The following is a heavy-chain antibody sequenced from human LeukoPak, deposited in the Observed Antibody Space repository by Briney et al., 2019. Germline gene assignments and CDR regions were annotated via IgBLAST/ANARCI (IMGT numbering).Heavy chain of an antibody. D-gene: IGHD3-16*01. CDR2: INPNSGTT. CDR1: GYTFIGYY. Sequence: ASVKVSCKASGYTFIGYYMHWVRQAPGQGLEWMGCINPNSGTTNYAQKFQGRVTMTRDTSITTAYMDLSGLRSDDTAVYYCASLRLIDYWGQGTLVTVSS. CDR3: ASLRLIDY. J-gene: IGHJ4*02. V-gene: IGHV1-2*02.